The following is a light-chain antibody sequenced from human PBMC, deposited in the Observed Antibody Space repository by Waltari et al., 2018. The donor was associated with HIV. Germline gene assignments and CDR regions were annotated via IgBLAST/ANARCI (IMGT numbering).Light chain of an antibody. CDR3: QQYYSTPYT. J-gene: IGKJ2*01. V-gene: IGKV4-1*01. CDR1: QSVLSSSNNKNY. CDR2: WSS. Sequence: DIAMAQSPDSVAVSLGERATINCRSSQSVLSSSNNKNYLTWYQQKPGQPPKLLIYWSSTRESGVADRFSGSGSGTDFTLTISSLQAEDVAVYDCQQYYSTPYTFGQGTKLEIK.